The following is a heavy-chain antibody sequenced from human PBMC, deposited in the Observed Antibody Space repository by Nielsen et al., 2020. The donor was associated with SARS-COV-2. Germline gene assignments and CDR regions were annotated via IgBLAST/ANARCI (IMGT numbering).Heavy chain of an antibody. D-gene: IGHD2-2*01. CDR1: GGSISSSSYY. CDR3: ARHNGPAAIMVHYYYYGMDV. CDR2: IYYSGST. V-gene: IGHV4-39*01. J-gene: IGHJ6*02. Sequence: SETLSLTCTVSGGSISSSSYYWGWIRQPPGKGLEWIGSIYYSGSTYYNPSLKSRVTISVDTSKNQFSLKLSSVTAADTAVYYCARHNGPAAIMVHYYYYGMDVWGQGTTVTVSS.